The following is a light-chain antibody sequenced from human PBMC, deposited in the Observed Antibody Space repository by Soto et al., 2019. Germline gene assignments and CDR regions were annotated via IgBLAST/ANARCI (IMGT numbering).Light chain of an antibody. CDR1: QSLSNW. J-gene: IGKJ1*01. CDR2: RAS. CDR3: QQSYSTPWT. V-gene: IGKV1-5*03. Sequence: DIQMTQSPSTLSASVGDRFTITCRASQSLSNWLAWYQQKPGKAPKLLIYRASSLESGVPSRFSGSGSGTEFTLTISSLQPDDFATYYCQQSYSTPWTFGQGTKVDIK.